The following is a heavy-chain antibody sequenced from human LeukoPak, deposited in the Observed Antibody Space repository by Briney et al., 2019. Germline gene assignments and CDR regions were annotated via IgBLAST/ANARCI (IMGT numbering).Heavy chain of an antibody. CDR2: IYHSGST. J-gene: IGHJ4*02. CDR1: GGSISSGGYS. Sequence: LSLTCAVSGGSISSGGYSWSWIRQPPGKGLEWIGYIYHSGSTYYNPSLKSRVTISVDRSKNQFSLKLSSVTAADTAVYYCARDGARGRFFDYWGQGTLVTVSS. V-gene: IGHV4-30-2*01. D-gene: IGHD4/OR15-4a*01. CDR3: ARDGARGRFFDY.